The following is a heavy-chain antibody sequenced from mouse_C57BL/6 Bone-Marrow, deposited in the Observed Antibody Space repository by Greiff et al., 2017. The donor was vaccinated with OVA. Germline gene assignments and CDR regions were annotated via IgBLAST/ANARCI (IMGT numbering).Heavy chain of an antibody. CDR2: ISYDGSN. Sequence: EVKVEESGPGLVKPSQSLSLTCSVTGYSITSGYYWNWIRQFPGNKLEWMGYISYDGSNNYNPSFKNRNSITRDTSKKQFFLKLNSVTTEDTATYYCARDDSAVDYWGQGTSVTVSS. D-gene: IGHD2-4*01. J-gene: IGHJ4*01. CDR3: ARDDSAVDY. V-gene: IGHV3-6*01. CDR1: GYSITSGYY.